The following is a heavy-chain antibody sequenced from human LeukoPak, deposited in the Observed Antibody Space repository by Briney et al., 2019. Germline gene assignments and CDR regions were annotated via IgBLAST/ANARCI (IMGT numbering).Heavy chain of an antibody. CDR1: GFISSSYA. D-gene: IGHD3-10*01. CDR2: ISYDGSNK. J-gene: IGHJ4*02. V-gene: IGHV3-30*04. CDR3: ARDTSGEYSD. Sequence: RTGGSLRLSCAASGFISSSYAMHWVRQAPGKGLEWVAVISYDGSNKYYADSVEGRFTISRDKSKNTLYLQMNSLRAEDTAVYYCARDTSGEYSDWGQGTLVTVSS.